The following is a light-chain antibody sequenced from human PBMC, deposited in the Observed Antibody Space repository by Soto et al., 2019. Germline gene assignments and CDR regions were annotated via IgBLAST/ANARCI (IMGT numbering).Light chain of an antibody. CDR3: QQSFSDPT. J-gene: IGKJ1*01. V-gene: IGKV1-39*01. CDR2: TAS. CDR1: QSINSF. Sequence: DIQMTQSPSSLSASVGDRVTITCRASQSINSFLSWYQQKPGRAPILLISTASILQSGVPLRFSGSCSGTDFTLTISGLQPEDFANYYCQQSFSDPTFGQGTKVEIQ.